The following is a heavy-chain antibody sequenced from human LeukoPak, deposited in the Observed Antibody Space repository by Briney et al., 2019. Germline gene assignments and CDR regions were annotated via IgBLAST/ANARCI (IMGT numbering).Heavy chain of an antibody. V-gene: IGHV3-7*01. CDR3: ARDTVIIAAAAMYYFDY. CDR1: GFTFSSYW. Sequence: GGSLRLSCAASGFTFSSYWMSWVRQAPGKGLEWVANIKQDGSEKYYVDSVKGRFTISRDNAKNSLYLQMNSLRDEDTAVYYCARDTVIIAAAAMYYFDYWGQGTLVTVSS. D-gene: IGHD6-13*01. CDR2: IKQDGSEK. J-gene: IGHJ4*02.